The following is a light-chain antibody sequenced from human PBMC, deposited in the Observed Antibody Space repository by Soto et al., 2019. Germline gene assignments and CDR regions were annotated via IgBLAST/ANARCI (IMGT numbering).Light chain of an antibody. V-gene: IGLV1-51*01. CDR1: SSNIGNNY. CDR2: DNN. CDR3: GTWYSSLSAVV. J-gene: IGLJ2*01. Sequence: QSVLTQPPSVSAAPGQKVTISCSGSSSNIGNNYVSWYQQLPGTAAKLLIYDNNKRPSGIADRFSGSKSGTSATLGITGLQTGDEADYYCGTWYSSLSAVVFGGGTKLTVL.